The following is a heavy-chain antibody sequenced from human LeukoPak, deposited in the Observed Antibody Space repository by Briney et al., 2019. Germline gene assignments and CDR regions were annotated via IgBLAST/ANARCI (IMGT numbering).Heavy chain of an antibody. J-gene: IGHJ4*02. CDR3: AREPLTGYYGFDY. CDR2: IYSGGLT. Sequence: PGGSLRLSCAASGFTVSSHFMSWARQAPGKGLEWVSVIYSGGLTYYADSVKGRFTISRDTSRNTLYLQMNSLRAEDTAVYYCAREPLTGYYGFDYWGQGTLVTVSS. D-gene: IGHD3-9*01. CDR1: GFTVSSHF. V-gene: IGHV3-53*01.